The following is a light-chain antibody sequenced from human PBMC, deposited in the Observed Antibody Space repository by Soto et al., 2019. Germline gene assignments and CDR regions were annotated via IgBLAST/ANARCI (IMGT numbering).Light chain of an antibody. CDR2: AAS. Sequence: DIQMTQSPSSLSASVGDRVTITCRASQSISSYLNWYQQKPGKAPKLLIYAASSLQSGVPSRFSGSGSGTDFTLTISSLQPEDFATYYCQQGDSTPPTFCGGTKVDIK. CDR3: QQGDSTPPT. CDR1: QSISSY. J-gene: IGKJ3*01. V-gene: IGKV1-39*01.